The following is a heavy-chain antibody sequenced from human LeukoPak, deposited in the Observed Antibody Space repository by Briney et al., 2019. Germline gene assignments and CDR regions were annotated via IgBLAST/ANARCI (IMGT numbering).Heavy chain of an antibody. Sequence: PSETLSLTCTVSSGSIRGYYWNWIRQPPGKGLEWIGYIHYTGSTDYNPSLNSRLTMSVDTSKNQFSLKLSSVTAADTAVYYCARTTEEYYGSGKFRKYYSYYYYMDVWGKGTTVTVSS. CDR3: ARTTEEYYGSGKFRKYYSYYYYMDV. D-gene: IGHD3-10*01. J-gene: IGHJ6*03. CDR2: IHYTGST. CDR1: SGSIRGYY. V-gene: IGHV4-59*01.